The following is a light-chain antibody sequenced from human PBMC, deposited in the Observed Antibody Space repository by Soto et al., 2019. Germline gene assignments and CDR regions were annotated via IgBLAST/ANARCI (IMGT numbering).Light chain of an antibody. CDR2: DAS. J-gene: IGKJ1*01. CDR1: QSVSSY. V-gene: IGKV3-11*01. CDR3: QQYETFSGT. Sequence: DIVLTQSPATLSLSPGERATLSCRASQSVSSYLAWYQQKPGQAPRLLIYDASNRATGIPARFSGSGSGTDFTLTISSLEPEDFATYYCQQYETFSGTFGPGTKVEI.